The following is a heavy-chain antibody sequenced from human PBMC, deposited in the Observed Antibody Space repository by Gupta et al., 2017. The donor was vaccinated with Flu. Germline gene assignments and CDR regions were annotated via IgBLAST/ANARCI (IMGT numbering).Heavy chain of an antibody. CDR2: IRSKANSYAT. CDR3: ARGMDGGWFDP. D-gene: IGHD3/OR15-3a*01. Sequence: EVQLVESGGGLVQPGGSLKLSCAASGFTFSGSTMHRVRQAAGKGLEWVSRIRSKANSYATVYAASVKGRFTISRDDSKNTAYLQMNSLQTDDTAVYYCARGMDGGWFDPRGQGTLVTVSS. J-gene: IGHJ5*02. CDR1: GFTFSGST. V-gene: IGHV3-73*01.